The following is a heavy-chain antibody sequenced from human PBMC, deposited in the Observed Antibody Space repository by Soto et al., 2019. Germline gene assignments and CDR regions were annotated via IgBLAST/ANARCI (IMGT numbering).Heavy chain of an antibody. J-gene: IGHJ6*02. CDR3: ARGGYSYGYLAYYYYGMDV. CDR1: GFTFSSYG. D-gene: IGHD5-18*01. CDR2: IWYDGSNK. V-gene: IGHV3-33*01. Sequence: GGSLRLSCAASGFTFSSYGMHWVRQAPGKGLEWVAVIWYDGSNKYYADSVKGRFTISRDNSKNTLYLQMNSLRAEDTAVYYCARGGYSYGYLAYYYYGMDVWGQGTTVTAP.